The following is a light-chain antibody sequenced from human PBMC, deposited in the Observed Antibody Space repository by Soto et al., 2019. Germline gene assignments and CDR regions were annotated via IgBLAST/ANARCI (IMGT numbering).Light chain of an antibody. CDR3: RQYSRSPRT. Sequence: EIVLKQSPATLSFSQGERATLSCRASQSVTSNYSAWYQQKPGQAPRLLIYGASNRATGIPDRFSGSGSETDFTLTISRLEPEDFAVYYCRQYSRSPRTFGQGTKVDIK. J-gene: IGKJ1*01. CDR2: GAS. V-gene: IGKV3-20*01. CDR1: QSVTSNY.